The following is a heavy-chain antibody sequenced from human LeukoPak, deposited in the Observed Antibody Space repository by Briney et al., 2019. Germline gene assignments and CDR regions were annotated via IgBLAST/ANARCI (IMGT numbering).Heavy chain of an antibody. D-gene: IGHD6-19*01. CDR1: GFTFHNFG. CDR2: IDPDGNDN. Sequence: GTSLRLSCAASGFTFHNFGMVWVRQPPGKGLRWVAAIDPDGNDNYYADSARGRFVISRDNSKSTLYLQIYGLTVVDTAVYYCARDSDTSGNHWFFDVWGRGTLVIASS. CDR3: ARDSDTSGNHWFFDV. J-gene: IGHJ2*01. V-gene: IGHV3-30*12.